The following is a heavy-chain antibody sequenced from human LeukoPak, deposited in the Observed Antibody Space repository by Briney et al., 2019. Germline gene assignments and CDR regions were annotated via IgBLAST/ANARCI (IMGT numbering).Heavy chain of an antibody. J-gene: IGHJ4*02. Sequence: PGGSLRLSCAASGLIVSSTYMSWVRQAPGRGLEWVSVLYSGGTTYYADSVKGRFTISRDNSKNTLYLQMNSLRAEDTAVYYCAKDPLPDSSGYRYYFDYWGQGTLVTVSS. V-gene: IGHV3-53*01. CDR2: LYSGGTT. CDR1: GLIVSSTY. D-gene: IGHD3-22*01. CDR3: AKDPLPDSSGYRYYFDY.